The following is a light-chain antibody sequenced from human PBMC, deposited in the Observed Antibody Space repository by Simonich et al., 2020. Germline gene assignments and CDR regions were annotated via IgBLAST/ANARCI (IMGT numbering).Light chain of an antibody. Sequence: QSALTQPASVSGSPGQSITISCTGTSSDVGGYNYVSWYQQHPGKAPKLMIYDVSLRPSGFSNRFSGSKSGNTASLTISGLQAEDEADYYCSSYTSSSTSVFGGGTKLTVL. J-gene: IGLJ2*01. CDR3: SSYTSSSTSV. V-gene: IGLV2-14*01. CDR2: DVS. CDR1: SSDVGGYNY.